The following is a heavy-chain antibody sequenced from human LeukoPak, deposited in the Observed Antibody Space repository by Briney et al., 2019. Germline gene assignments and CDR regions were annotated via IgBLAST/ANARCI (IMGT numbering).Heavy chain of an antibody. V-gene: IGHV1-18*01. CDR3: AGDRHCTNGVCRRGTYYYYYYMDV. CDR2: ISAYNGNT. Sequence: ASVKVSCKASGYTFTSYGISWVRQAPGQGLEWMGWISAYNGNTNYAQKLQGRVTMTTDTSTSTAYMELRGLRSDDTAVYYCAGDRHCTNGVCRRGTYYYYYYMDVWGKGTTVTVSS. D-gene: IGHD2-8*01. CDR1: GYTFTSYG. J-gene: IGHJ6*03.